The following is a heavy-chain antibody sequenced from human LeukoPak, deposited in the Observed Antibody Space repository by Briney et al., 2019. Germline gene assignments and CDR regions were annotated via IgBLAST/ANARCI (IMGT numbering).Heavy chain of an antibody. CDR1: GFTFSSYS. Sequence: GGSLRLSCAASGFTFSSYSMNWVRQAPGKGLEWVSYISSSSSTIYYADSVKGRFTISRDNAKNSLYLQMNSLRAEDTAVYYCARGNKVWWLPYFDYWGQGTLVTVSS. D-gene: IGHD5-12*01. V-gene: IGHV3-48*01. CDR2: ISSSSSTI. J-gene: IGHJ4*02. CDR3: ARGNKVWWLPYFDY.